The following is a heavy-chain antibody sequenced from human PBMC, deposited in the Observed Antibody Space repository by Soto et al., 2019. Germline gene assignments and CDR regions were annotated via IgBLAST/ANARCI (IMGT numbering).Heavy chain of an antibody. CDR3: AKDLLGGARVFGVVIDY. CDR1: GFTFSSYA. Sequence: EVQLLESGGGLVQPGGSLRLSCAASGFTFSSYAMSWVRQAPGKGLEWVSAISGSGGSTYYADSVKGRFTISRDNSKNTLYLQMNSLRAEDTAVYYCAKDLLGGARVFGVVIDYWGQGTLVTVSS. V-gene: IGHV3-23*01. J-gene: IGHJ4*02. D-gene: IGHD3-3*01. CDR2: ISGSGGST.